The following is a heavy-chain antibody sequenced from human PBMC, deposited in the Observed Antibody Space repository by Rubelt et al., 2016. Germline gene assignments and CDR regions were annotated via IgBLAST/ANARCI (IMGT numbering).Heavy chain of an antibody. CDR3: AADRDCSSASCYPYNFDY. CDR2: IWSDGSSK. Sequence: VRQAPGKGLEWVAVIWSDGSSKYYVDSVKGRFTISRDNAKNSLYLQMNSLRAEDTAVYYCAADRDCSSASCYPYNFDYWGQGTLVTVSS. V-gene: IGHV3-33*03. D-gene: IGHD2-2*01. J-gene: IGHJ4*02.